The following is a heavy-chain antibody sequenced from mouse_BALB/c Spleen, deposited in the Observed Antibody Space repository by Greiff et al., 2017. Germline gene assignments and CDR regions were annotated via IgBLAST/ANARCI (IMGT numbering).Heavy chain of an antibody. Sequence: VQLQQSGAELVKPGASVKLSCTASGFNIKDTYMHWVKQRPEQGLEWIGRIDPANGNTKYDPKFQGKATITADTPSNTAYLQLSSLTSEDTAVYYGARSPGLEGFAYWGQGTLVTVSA. J-gene: IGHJ3*01. V-gene: IGHV14-3*02. CDR1: GFNIKDTY. CDR2: IDPANGNT. CDR3: ARSPGLEGFAY. D-gene: IGHD6-1*01.